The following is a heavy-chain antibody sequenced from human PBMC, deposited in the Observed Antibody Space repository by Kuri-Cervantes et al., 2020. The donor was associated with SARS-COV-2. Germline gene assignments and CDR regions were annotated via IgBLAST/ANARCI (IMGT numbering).Heavy chain of an antibody. Sequence: GESLKISCTASGFSFSSYSFIWVRQAPGKGLEWVASIDSSSYYIYHADSVKGRLTISRDNAKTSLYLQMDSLKPEDTAVYYCAREEGGELGEAFDYWGQGALVTVSS. CDR2: IDSSSYYI. D-gene: IGHD7-27*01. CDR3: AREEGGELGEAFDY. CDR1: GFSFSSYS. V-gene: IGHV3-21*01. J-gene: IGHJ4*02.